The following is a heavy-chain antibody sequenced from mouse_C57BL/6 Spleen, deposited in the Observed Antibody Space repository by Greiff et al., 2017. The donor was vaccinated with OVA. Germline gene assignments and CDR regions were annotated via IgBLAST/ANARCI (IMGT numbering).Heavy chain of an antibody. J-gene: IGHJ2*01. CDR3: ARGYYDYDGYYFDD. V-gene: IGHV1-82*01. CDR2: IYPGAGDT. Sequence: VQLQQSGPELVKPGASVKISCKASGYAFSSSWMNWVKQRPGKGLEWIGRIYPGAGDTNYNGKFKGKATLTADKSSSTAYMQLSSLTSEDSAVYFCARGYYDYDGYYFDDWGQGTTLSVSS. D-gene: IGHD2-4*01. CDR1: GYAFSSSW.